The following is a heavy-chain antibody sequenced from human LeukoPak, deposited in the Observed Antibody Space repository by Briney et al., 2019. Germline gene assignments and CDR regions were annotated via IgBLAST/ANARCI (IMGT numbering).Heavy chain of an antibody. V-gene: IGHV3-9*01. J-gene: IGHJ4*02. Sequence: GGSLRLSCAASGFSFADYAMQWVRQAPGRGLEWVSGISWNSGNIDHADSVKGRFTISRDNAKNSLYLQMNSLRAEDTALYYCARAAGHTYYFDYWGQGALVTVSS. CDR1: GFSFADYA. CDR2: ISWNSGNI. CDR3: ARAAGHTYYFDY.